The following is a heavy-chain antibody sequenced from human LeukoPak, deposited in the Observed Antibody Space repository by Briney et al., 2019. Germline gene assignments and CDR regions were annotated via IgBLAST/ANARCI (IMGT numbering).Heavy chain of an antibody. V-gene: IGHV3-30*18. J-gene: IGHJ4*02. CDR3: AKAYYDILTGLIDY. D-gene: IGHD3-9*01. CDR2: ISYDGSNK. CDR1: GFTFSSYG. Sequence: PGGSLRLSCAASGFTFSSYGMHWVRQAPGKGLEWVAVISYDGSNKYYADSVKGRFTISRDSSKNTLYLQMNSLRAEDTAVYSCAKAYYDILTGLIDYWGQGTLVTVSS.